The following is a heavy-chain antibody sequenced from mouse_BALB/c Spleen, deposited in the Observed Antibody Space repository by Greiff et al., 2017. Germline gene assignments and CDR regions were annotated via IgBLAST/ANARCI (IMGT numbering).Heavy chain of an antibody. V-gene: IGHV1-14*01. Sequence: VQLKESGPELVKPGASVKMSCKASGYTFTSYVMHWVKQKPGQGLEWIGYINPYNDGTKYNEKFKGKATLTSDKSSSTAYMELSSLTSEDSAVYYCARSAYLDWFAYWGQGTLVTVSA. CDR1: GYTFTSYV. CDR3: ARSAYLDWFAY. D-gene: IGHD2-10*01. J-gene: IGHJ3*01. CDR2: INPYNDGT.